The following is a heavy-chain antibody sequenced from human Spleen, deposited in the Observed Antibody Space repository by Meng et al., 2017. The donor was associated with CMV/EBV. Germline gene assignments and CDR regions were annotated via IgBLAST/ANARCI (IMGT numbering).Heavy chain of an antibody. CDR1: GFSFSSYT. J-gene: IGHJ5*02. CDR2: ITSAGSYI. D-gene: IGHD3-3*01. CDR3: VGGRITIFGVGMFDP. V-gene: IGHV3-21*01. Sequence: GESLKISCAASGFSFSSYTMNWVRQAPGKGLEWVSSITSAGSYITYADSVEGRFTISRDNVKSSLYLQMNSLRAEDTAVYYCVGGRITIFGVGMFDPWGQGTLVTVS.